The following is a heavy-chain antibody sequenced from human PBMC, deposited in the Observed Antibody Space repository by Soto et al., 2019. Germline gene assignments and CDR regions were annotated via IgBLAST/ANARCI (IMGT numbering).Heavy chain of an antibody. CDR2: ISGSGGST. D-gene: IGHD2-21*02. CDR3: AKDLPAAGGGNSPAFDY. CDR1: GFTFSSYA. V-gene: IGHV3-23*01. J-gene: IGHJ4*02. Sequence: EVQLLESGGGLVQPGGSLRLSCAASGFTFSSYAMSWVRQAPGKGLEWVSAISGSGGSTYYADSVKGRFTISRDNSKNTLYLQMNSLRAEDTAVYYCAKDLPAAGGGNSPAFDYWGQGTLVTVSS.